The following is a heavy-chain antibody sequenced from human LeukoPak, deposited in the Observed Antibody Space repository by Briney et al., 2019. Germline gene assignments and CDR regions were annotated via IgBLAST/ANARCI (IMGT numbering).Heavy chain of an antibody. CDR2: IYSGGST. CDR3: ARVVRMAAGMNYYLDY. D-gene: IGHD6-13*01. Sequence: GGSLRLSCAASGFTVSTNYMSWVRQAPGKGLEWVSAIYSGGSTSYADSVKGRFTISRDSSKNALYFQMNNLRAEDTAVYYCARVVRMAAGMNYYLDYWGQGTLVTVSS. J-gene: IGHJ4*02. CDR1: GFTVSTNY. V-gene: IGHV3-53*01.